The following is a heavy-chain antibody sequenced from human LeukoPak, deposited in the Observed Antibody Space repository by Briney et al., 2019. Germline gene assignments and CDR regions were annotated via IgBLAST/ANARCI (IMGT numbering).Heavy chain of an antibody. D-gene: IGHD2-15*01. J-gene: IGHJ4*02. Sequence: ASVKVSCKAFGYTFTGYYMHWVRQAPGQGLEWMGWINPHNGDTNYAQKFQGRVTMTRDTSITTAYMELSRLKSDDTAVYYCATVRDIVVGGGPYYFDYWGQGTLVTVSS. CDR3: ATVRDIVVGGGPYYFDY. CDR2: INPHNGDT. CDR1: GYTFTGYY. V-gene: IGHV1-2*02.